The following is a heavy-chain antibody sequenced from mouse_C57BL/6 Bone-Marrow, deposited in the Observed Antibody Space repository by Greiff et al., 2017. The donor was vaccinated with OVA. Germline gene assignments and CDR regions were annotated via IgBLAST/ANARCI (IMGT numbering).Heavy chain of an antibody. V-gene: IGHV1-81*01. CDR3: SLWYCDY. J-gene: IGHJ2*01. CDR1: GYTFTSYG. D-gene: IGHD6-1*01. CDR2: IYPRSGNT. Sequence: VQLQQSGAELARPGASVKLSCTASGYTFTSYGISWVKQRTGQGLEWIGEIYPRSGNTYYNEKFKGKATLTADKSSSTAYMELRSLTSEDSAVYFCSLWYCDYWGQGTTLTVSS.